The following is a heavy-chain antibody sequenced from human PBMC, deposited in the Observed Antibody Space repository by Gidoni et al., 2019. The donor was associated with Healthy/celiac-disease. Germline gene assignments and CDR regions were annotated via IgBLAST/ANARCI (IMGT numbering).Heavy chain of an antibody. Sequence: QITLKESGPTLVKPTQTLTLTCTFSGFSLSTSGVGVGWIRQPPGKALEWLALIYWNVDKRYSPSLKSRLTITKDTSKNQVVLTMTNMDPVDTATYYCAHRLDYYDSSGYYPYYFDYWGQGTLVTVSS. CDR2: IYWNVDK. CDR1: GFSLSTSGVG. J-gene: IGHJ4*02. CDR3: AHRLDYYDSSGYYPYYFDY. D-gene: IGHD3-22*01. V-gene: IGHV2-5*01.